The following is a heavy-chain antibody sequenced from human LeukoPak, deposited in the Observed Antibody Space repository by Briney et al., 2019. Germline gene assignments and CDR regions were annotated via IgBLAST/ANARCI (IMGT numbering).Heavy chain of an antibody. V-gene: IGHV3-21*01. Sequence: PGGSLRLSCSASGLTFTKYYMNWVRQAPGKGLEWDSSITSNGANMYYADSVKGRFTISRDNAKNSLYLQMNSLRAEDTAVYYCAREAYGSGNYPFDYWGQGTLVTVPS. CDR2: ITSNGANM. CDR3: AREAYGSGNYPFDY. CDR1: GLTFTKYY. D-gene: IGHD3-10*01. J-gene: IGHJ4*02.